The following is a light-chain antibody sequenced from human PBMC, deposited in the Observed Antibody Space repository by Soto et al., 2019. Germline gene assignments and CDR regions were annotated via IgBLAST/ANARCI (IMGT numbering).Light chain of an antibody. CDR2: GSS. J-gene: IGKJ4*01. CDR1: QRVSSSY. CDR3: QQYGSSPLT. Sequence: EIVLTQSPDTLSLSPGERATLSCRASQRVSSSYLAWYQQKPVQAPRLLIYGSSTRATVIPDRFSGSGSETAFNLTISRLEPEDFALYFCQQYGSSPLTFGGGTQVEIK. V-gene: IGKV3-20*01.